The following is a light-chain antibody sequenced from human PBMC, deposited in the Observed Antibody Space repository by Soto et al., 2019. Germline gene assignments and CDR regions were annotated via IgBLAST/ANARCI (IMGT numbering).Light chain of an antibody. CDR1: SSDVWSYNL. Sequence: QSVLTQPASVSGSPGQSLPISCTGTSSDVWSYNLVSWYQQHPGKAPKLMIYEGSKRPSGVSNRFSGSKSGNTASLTISGLQAEDEADYYCCSYAGSNYVFGTGTKVTVL. V-gene: IGLV2-23*01. CDR3: CSYAGSNYV. CDR2: EGS. J-gene: IGLJ1*01.